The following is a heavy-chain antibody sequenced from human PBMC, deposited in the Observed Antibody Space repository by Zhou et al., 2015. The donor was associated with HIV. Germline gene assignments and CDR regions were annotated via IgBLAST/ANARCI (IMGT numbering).Heavy chain of an antibody. CDR2: ISGSGRRT. CDR1: GFTFDDYA. J-gene: IGHJ4*02. V-gene: IGHV3-23*04. Sequence: EVQLVESGGGLVQPGRSLRLSCAASGFTFDDYAMHWVRQAPGKGLEWVSGISGSGRRTNCADSMKGRFTISRDNSKNTLYLEMKSLRAEDTAVYYCATETDDLGSKFHWGQGTLVAVSS. D-gene: IGHD1-26*01. CDR3: ATETDDLGSKFH.